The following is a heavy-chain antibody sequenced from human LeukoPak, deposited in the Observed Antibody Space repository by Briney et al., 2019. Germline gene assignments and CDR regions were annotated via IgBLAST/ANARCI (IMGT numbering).Heavy chain of an antibody. CDR3: AKVLLIYYDFWSGYDY. V-gene: IGHV3-23*01. CDR2: ISGSGGST. J-gene: IGHJ4*02. D-gene: IGHD3-3*01. CDR1: GITFSNYA. Sequence: GGSLRLSCAVSGITFSNYAVSWVRQAPGKGLEWVSAISGSGGSTYYADSVKGRFTISRDNSKNTLYLQMNSLRAEDTAVYYCAKVLLIYYDFWSGYDYWGQGTLVTVSS.